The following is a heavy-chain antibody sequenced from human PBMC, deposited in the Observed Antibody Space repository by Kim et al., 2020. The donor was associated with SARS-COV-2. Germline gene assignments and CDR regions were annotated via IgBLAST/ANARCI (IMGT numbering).Heavy chain of an antibody. D-gene: IGHD7-27*01. CDR3: ARDTTALTADNFYGLDV. V-gene: IGHV3-11*05. CDR1: GFTFSDYY. Sequence: GGSLRLSCAASGFTFSDYYMTWIRQAPGKGLEWVSYISGSSTYTNYADSVKGRFTISRDNAKNSLYLQMNSLTAEDTAVYYCARDTTALTADNFYGLDVWGQXXTVTVSS. J-gene: IGHJ6*02. CDR2: ISGSSTYT.